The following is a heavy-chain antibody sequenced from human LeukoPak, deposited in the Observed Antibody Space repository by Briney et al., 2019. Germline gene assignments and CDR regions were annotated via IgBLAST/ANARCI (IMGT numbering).Heavy chain of an antibody. CDR3: AIDPNWGTHS. CDR2: IGSSGGGI. J-gene: IGHJ4*02. D-gene: IGHD7-27*01. V-gene: IGHV3-23*01. Sequence: GGSLRLSCAASGFTFSTYTMYWVRHPPGKGLEWVSIIGSSGGGIHYADSVKGRFTISRDNSKNALYLQMNSLRVEDTAVYYCAIDPNWGTHSWGQGVLVTVSS. CDR1: GFTFSTYT.